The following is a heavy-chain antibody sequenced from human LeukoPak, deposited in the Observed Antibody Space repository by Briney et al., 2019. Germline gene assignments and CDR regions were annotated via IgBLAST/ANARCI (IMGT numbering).Heavy chain of an antibody. J-gene: IGHJ4*02. CDR1: GFPFSSYS. CDR2: ISSSSSYI. Sequence: GESLRLSCATSGFPFSSYSMNWVRQAPGKGLEWVSSISSSSSYIYYADSLKGRSTISRDNAKNSLFLQMNSLRAEDTAVYYCARDHQEYCSGGSCTSFDYWGQGTLVTVSS. CDR3: ARDHQEYCSGGSCTSFDY. D-gene: IGHD2-15*01. V-gene: IGHV3-21*06.